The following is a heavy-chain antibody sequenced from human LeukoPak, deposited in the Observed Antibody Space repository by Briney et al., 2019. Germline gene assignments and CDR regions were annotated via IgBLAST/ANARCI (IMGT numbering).Heavy chain of an antibody. CDR1: GFTFSTYW. V-gene: IGHV3-7*01. D-gene: IGHD4-11*01. CDR3: TRDIHSNYFDY. Sequence: GGSLRLSCSASGFTFSTYWMSWVRQAPGKGLEWVANMSRDGNEIYYLDSVMGRFTISRDNAENSLYLQMNSLRAEDTAVYYCTRDIHSNYFDYWGQGILVTVSS. CDR2: MSRDGNEI. J-gene: IGHJ4*02.